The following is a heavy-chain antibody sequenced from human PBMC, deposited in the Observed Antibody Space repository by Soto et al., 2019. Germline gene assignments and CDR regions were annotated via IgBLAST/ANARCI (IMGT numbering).Heavy chain of an antibody. D-gene: IGHD6-6*01. J-gene: IGHJ3*01. Sequence: DVQLVQSGGGLVQPGKSLRLSCAASGFNFNDHTMCWVRQAPGKGLEWVSSISWDSGDRFYVDSVKGRFTISRDNAKNSLELQMDNLKREDTALYFCVRSSGGVFDFWGQGTPVSVSA. V-gene: IGHV3-9*01. CDR2: ISWDSGDR. CDR3: VRSSGGVFDF. CDR1: GFNFNDHT.